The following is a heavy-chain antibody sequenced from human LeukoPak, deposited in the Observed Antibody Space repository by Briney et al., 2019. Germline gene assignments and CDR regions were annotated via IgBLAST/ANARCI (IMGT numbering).Heavy chain of an antibody. CDR1: GFTFSSYS. Sequence: GGSLRLSCAASGFTFSSYSTNWVRQAPGKGLEWVSSISSSSSYIYYADSVKGRFTISRDNAKNSLYLQMNSLRAEDTAVYYCARDPSGGQGDYWGQGTLVTVSS. V-gene: IGHV3-21*01. J-gene: IGHJ4*02. D-gene: IGHD3-10*01. CDR3: ARDPSGGQGDY. CDR2: ISSSSSYI.